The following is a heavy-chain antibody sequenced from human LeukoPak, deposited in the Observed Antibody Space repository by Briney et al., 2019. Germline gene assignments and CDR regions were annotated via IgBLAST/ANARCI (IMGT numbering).Heavy chain of an antibody. CDR2: INHSGST. D-gene: IGHD3-22*01. CDR1: GGSFSGYY. V-gene: IGHV4-34*01. J-gene: IGHJ4*02. CDR3: ARFVFGKVVVIRKGYYFDN. Sequence: SETLSLTCAVYGGSFSGYYWSWIRQPPGKGLEWIGEINHSGSTNYNPSLKSRVTISVDTSKNQFSLKLSSVTAADTAVYYCARFVFGKVVVIRKGYYFDNWGQGTLVTVSS.